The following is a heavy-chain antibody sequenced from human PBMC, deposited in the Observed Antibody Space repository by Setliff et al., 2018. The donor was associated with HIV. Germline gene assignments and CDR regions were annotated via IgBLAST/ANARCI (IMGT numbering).Heavy chain of an antibody. Sequence: ASVKVSCKTSGYSFTNYAIHWVRQAPGQGLEWMGWINGGIDRPEYSEKFQGRVTITRDPSASTDYMELSSLASEDTAVYYCARDGAGSSWDAFFDYWGQGTLVTVSS. CDR3: ARDGAGSSWDAFFDY. V-gene: IGHV1-3*01. CDR1: GYSFTNYA. D-gene: IGHD6-13*01. CDR2: INGGIDRP. J-gene: IGHJ4*02.